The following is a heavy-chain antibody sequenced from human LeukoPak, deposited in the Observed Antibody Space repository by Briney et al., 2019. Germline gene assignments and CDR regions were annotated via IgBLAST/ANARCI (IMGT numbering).Heavy chain of an antibody. V-gene: IGHV1-2*02. J-gene: IGHJ6*03. CDR3: ARDLYSYGSGAYYYYYMDV. Sequence: ASVKVSCKASGYTFTGYYMHWVRQAPGQGLEWMGWISAYNGNTNYAQKFQGRVTITRDTSINTAYMELSSLRSEDTAVYYCARDLYSYGSGAYYYYYMDVWGKGTTVTVSS. CDR1: GYTFTGYY. CDR2: ISAYNGNT. D-gene: IGHD5-18*01.